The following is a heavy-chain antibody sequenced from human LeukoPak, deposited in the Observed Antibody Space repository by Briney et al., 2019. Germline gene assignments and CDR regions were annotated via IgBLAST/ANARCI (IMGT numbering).Heavy chain of an antibody. CDR3: AKEREYYDSSGYSGFDY. Sequence: GGSLRLSCAASGFTFSSYAMNWVRQAPGKGLEWASSISGSGGRTYYADSVKGRFTISRDNSKNTLFLQMNSQRAEDTAVYYCAKEREYYDSSGYSGFDYWGQGTLVTVSS. D-gene: IGHD3-22*01. J-gene: IGHJ4*02. CDR2: ISGSGGRT. V-gene: IGHV3-23*01. CDR1: GFTFSSYA.